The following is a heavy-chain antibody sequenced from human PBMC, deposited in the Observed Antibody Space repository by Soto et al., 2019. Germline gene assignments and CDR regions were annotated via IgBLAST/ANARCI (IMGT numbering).Heavy chain of an antibody. CDR1: GGTFSSYA. CDR3: ARDKYSSSWGPLDY. D-gene: IGHD6-13*01. Sequence: SVKVSCKASGGTFSSYAISWVRQAPGQGLVWLGGFFPIFCTENYAQKFQGRVTFTADDSTSTAYMELSSLRFEDTAVYYCARDKYSSSWGPLDYWGKGTLVTAPQ. J-gene: IGHJ4*02. V-gene: IGHV1-69*13. CDR2: FFPIFCTE.